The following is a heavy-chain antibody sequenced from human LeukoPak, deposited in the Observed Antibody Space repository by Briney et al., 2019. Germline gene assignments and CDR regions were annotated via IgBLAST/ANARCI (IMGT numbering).Heavy chain of an antibody. J-gene: IGHJ4*02. D-gene: IGHD1-26*01. CDR2: IKQDGSEK. Sequence: PGGSLRLSCAASGFTFSSYWMSWVRQAPGKGLEWVANIKQDGSEKYYVDSVKGRFTISRDNAKNSLYLQMNSLRAEDTAVYYCAKAQWELLDLGDYWGQGTLVTVSS. CDR1: GFTFSSYW. CDR3: AKAQWELLDLGDY. V-gene: IGHV3-7*03.